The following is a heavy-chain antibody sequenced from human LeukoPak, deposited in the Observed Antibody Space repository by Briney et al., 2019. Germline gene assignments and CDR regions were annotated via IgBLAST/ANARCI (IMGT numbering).Heavy chain of an antibody. CDR3: ARHPGIAVAGYYYYYGMDV. D-gene: IGHD6-19*01. J-gene: IGHJ6*02. V-gene: IGHV4-4*07. CDR2: IYTSGST. Sequence: SETLSLTCTVSGGSISSYYWSWIRQPAGKGLEWIGRIYTSGSTNYNPSLKSRVTMSVDTSKNQFSLKLSSVTAADTAVYYCARHPGIAVAGYYYYYGMDVWGQGTTVTVSS. CDR1: GGSISSYY.